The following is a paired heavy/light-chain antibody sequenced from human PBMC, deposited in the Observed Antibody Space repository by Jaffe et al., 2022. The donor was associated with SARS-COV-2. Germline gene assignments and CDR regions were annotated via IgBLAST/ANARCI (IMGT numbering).Heavy chain of an antibody. J-gene: IGHJ6*02. Sequence: EVQLVESGGGLVQPGGSLRLSCAASGFIFGDYWMTWVRQAPGKGLEWVADIQQDGNKMHYMDSVEGRFTISRDNAKNALHLQMNSLRADDTAIYYCARLRGYDRWYAYYGMGVWGQGTTVTVSS. CDR3: ARLRGYDRWYAYYGMGV. CDR2: IQQDGNKM. CDR1: GFIFGDYW. V-gene: IGHV3-7*03. D-gene: IGHD2-15*01.
Light chain of an antibody. CDR1: QSISSW. CDR3: QQYNGYPHT. Sequence: DIQMTQSPSTLSASVGDRVTITCRASQSISSWLAWYQQKPGKAPKLLIYKASSLESGVPSRFSGSGSGTEFALTISSLQPDDFATYYCQQYNGYPHTFGQGTNLEIK. V-gene: IGKV1-5*03. J-gene: IGKJ2*01. CDR2: KAS.